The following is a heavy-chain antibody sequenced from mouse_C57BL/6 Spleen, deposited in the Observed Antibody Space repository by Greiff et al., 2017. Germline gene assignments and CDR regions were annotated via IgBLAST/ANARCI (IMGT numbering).Heavy chain of an antibody. CDR3: ARTGLDYYAMDY. CDR2: IDPSDSYT. J-gene: IGHJ4*01. V-gene: IGHV1-50*01. CDR1: GYTFTSYW. Sequence: QVQLQQPGAELVKPGASVKLSCKASGYTFTSYWMQWVKQRPGQGLEWIGEIDPSDSYTNYNQKFKGKATLTVDTSSSTAYMQLSSLTSEDSAVYYCARTGLDYYAMDYWGQGTSVTVSS.